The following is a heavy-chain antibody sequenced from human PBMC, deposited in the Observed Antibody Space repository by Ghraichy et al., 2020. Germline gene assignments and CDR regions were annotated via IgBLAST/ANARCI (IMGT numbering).Heavy chain of an antibody. D-gene: IGHD2-2*01. CDR2: INHSGST. CDR1: GGSFSGYY. Sequence: SETLSLTCAVYGGSFSGYYWSWIRQPPGKGLEWIGEINHSGSTNYNPSLKSRVTISVDTSKNQFSLKLSSVTAADTAVYYCARDRPIVVVPAMGWFDPWGQGTLVTVSS. V-gene: IGHV4-34*01. CDR3: ARDRPIVVVPAMGWFDP. J-gene: IGHJ5*02.